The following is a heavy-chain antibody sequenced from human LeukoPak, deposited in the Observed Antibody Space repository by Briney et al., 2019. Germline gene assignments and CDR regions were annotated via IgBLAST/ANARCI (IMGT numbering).Heavy chain of an antibody. D-gene: IGHD2-15*01. J-gene: IGHJ4*02. V-gene: IGHV4-39*01. CDR3: ARRLPAASYFDY. CDR2: IYYSGST. CDR1: GGSISSSSYY. Sequence: SETLSLTCTVSGGSISSSSYYWGWIRQPPGKGLEWIGSIYYSGSTYYNPSLKRRVTISVDTSKNQFSLKLSSVTAADTAVYYCARRLPAASYFDYWGQGTLVTVSS.